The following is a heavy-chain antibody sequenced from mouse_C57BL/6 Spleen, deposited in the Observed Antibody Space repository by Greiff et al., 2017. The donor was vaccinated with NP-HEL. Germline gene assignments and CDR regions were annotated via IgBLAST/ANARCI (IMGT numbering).Heavy chain of an antibody. CDR1: GYTFTSYW. D-gene: IGHD3-2*02. CDR3: ARTRTHTAQATDY. V-gene: IGHV1-55*01. CDR2: IYPGSGST. Sequence: QVQLQQPGAELVKPGASVKMSCKASGYTFTSYWITWVKQRPGQGLEWIGDIYPGSGSTNYNEKFKSKATLTVDTSSSTAYMQLSSLTSEDSAVYFCARTRTHTAQATDYWGQGTTLTVSS. J-gene: IGHJ2*01.